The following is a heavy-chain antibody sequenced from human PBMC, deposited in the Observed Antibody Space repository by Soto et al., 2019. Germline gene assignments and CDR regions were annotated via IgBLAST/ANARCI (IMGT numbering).Heavy chain of an antibody. CDR2: ISSSSSYI. V-gene: IGHV3-21*01. CDR3: ARGGRGLYSSSSFDY. J-gene: IGHJ4*02. CDR1: GFTFSSYS. D-gene: IGHD6-6*01. Sequence: PGGSLRLSCAASGFTFSSYSMNWVRQAPGKGLEWVSSISSSSSYIYYADSVKGRFTISRDNAKNSLYLQMNSLRAEDTAVYYCARGGRGLYSSSSFDYWGQGTLVTVSS.